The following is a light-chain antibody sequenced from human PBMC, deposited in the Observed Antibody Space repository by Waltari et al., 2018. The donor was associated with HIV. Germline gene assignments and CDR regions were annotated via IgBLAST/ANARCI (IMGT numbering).Light chain of an antibody. Sequence: QSALTQPASVSGSPGQSITISCTGNRRDGGNYNLVSWYQQYPGKAPKLMIYEAVKRPSGVSNRISASKSGNTASLTISGLQAEDEADYYCCSYGGSSTWVFGGGTKLTVL. CDR1: RRDGGNYNL. CDR2: EAV. CDR3: CSYGGSSTWV. V-gene: IGLV2-23*01. J-gene: IGLJ3*02.